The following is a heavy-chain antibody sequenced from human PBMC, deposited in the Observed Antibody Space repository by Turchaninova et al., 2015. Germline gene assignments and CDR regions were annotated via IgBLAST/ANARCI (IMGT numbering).Heavy chain of an antibody. D-gene: IGHD3-10*01. V-gene: IGHV3-48*02. CDR1: GFTFSSYN. CDR2: ISSGSSTI. J-gene: IGHJ4*02. Sequence: VESGGDLVQPGGSLRLSCAASGFTFSSYNINWVRQAPGKGLVWVSFISSGSSTIIYADSVKGRFTVSRDNAKNSLYLQMNSLRDDDTAGYYCARVRGNYFMXXWGQGTLVTXSS. CDR3: ARVRGNYFMXX.